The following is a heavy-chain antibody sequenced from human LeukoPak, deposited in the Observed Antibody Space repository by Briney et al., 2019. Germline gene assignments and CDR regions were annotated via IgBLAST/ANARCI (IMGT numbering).Heavy chain of an antibody. D-gene: IGHD1-26*01. CDR3: ARGWELYFDY. Sequence: SETLSLTCTVSGASISSYYWSWIRQPPGKGLEWIGYIYYSGSTNYNPSLKSRVTISVDTSKNQFSLKLSSVTVADTAVYYCARGWELYFDYWGQGTLVTVSS. CDR2: IYYSGST. J-gene: IGHJ4*02. CDR1: GASISSYY. V-gene: IGHV4-59*01.